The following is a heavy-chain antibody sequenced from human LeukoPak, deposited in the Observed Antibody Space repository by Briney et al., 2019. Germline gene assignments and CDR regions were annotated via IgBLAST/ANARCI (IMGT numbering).Heavy chain of an antibody. CDR3: ARGARAYSYGDFDY. Sequence: GASVKVSCKASGYTFTGCYLHWVRQAPGQGLEWMGWINPNSGGTNYAQKFQGWVTMTRDTSLSTAYMELSRLRSDDTAVYYCARGARAYSYGDFDYWGQGTLVTVSS. D-gene: IGHD5-18*01. V-gene: IGHV1-2*04. J-gene: IGHJ4*02. CDR1: GYTFTGCY. CDR2: INPNSGGT.